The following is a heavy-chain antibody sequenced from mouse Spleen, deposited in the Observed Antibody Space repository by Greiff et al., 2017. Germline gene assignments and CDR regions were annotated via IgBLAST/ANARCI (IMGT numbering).Heavy chain of an antibody. CDR2: IWSDGST. Sequence: VQLKETGPGLVAPSQSLSITCTVSGFSFTSYGVHWVRQPPGKGLEWLVVIWSDGSTNYNSALKSRLSISKDNSKSQVFLNMNSRQTEDTAMYYCARQAYYRYDGYFDVWGAGTTVTVSS. CDR3: ARQAYYRYDGYFDV. J-gene: IGHJ1*01. V-gene: IGHV2-6-1*01. D-gene: IGHD2-14*01. CDR1: GFSFTSYG.